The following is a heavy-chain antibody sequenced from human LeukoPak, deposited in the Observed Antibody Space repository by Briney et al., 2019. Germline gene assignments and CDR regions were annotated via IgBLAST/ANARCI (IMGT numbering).Heavy chain of an antibody. CDR3: ARVDGYTTWGDY. Sequence: GSPRLSCAASGITVNTNYMSWVRQAPGKGLEWIGYIYYSGSTNYNPSLKSRVTISVDTSKNQFSLKLSSVTAADTAVYYCARVDGYTTWGDYWGQGTLVTVSS. J-gene: IGHJ4*02. D-gene: IGHD5-24*01. CDR2: IYYSGST. V-gene: IGHV4-59*02. CDR1: GITVNTNY.